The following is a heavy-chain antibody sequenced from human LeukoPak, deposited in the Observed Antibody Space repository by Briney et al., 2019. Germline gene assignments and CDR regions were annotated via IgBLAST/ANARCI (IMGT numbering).Heavy chain of an antibody. CDR2: ITSGGKRT. J-gene: IGHJ4*02. Sequence: PGGSLRLSCAASGFTFSSCNMNWVRQAPGRGLEWVSYITSGGKRTRYADSVKGRFTISRDDAKNSLYLQMNGLTAEDTAVYHCVVEVAVTAVKGPGNRIDYWGQGTLVTVSS. CDR3: VVEVAVTAVKGPGNRIDY. D-gene: IGHD2-21*02. V-gene: IGHV3-48*04. CDR1: GFTFSSCN.